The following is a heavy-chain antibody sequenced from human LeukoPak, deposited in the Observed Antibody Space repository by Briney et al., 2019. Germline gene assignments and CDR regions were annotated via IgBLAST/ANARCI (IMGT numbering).Heavy chain of an antibody. D-gene: IGHD3-3*01. CDR2: ISAHNGNT. CDR3: ARDRISIFGVVAPDDAFAI. Sequence: ASVKVSCKASDYSFTTYGINWARQAPGQGLEWMGWISAHNGNTNYAQNLQGRVTMTTDTSTTTAYMELRSLRSDDTAVYYCARDRISIFGVVAPDDAFAIWGQGTMVTVSS. V-gene: IGHV1-18*01. J-gene: IGHJ3*02. CDR1: DYSFTTYG.